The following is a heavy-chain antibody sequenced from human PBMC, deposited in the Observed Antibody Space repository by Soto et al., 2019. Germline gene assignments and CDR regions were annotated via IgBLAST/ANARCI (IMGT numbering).Heavy chain of an antibody. CDR1: GFTFSSYW. D-gene: IGHD6-13*01. Sequence: GGSLRLSCAASGFTFSSYWLHWVRQAPGKGLVWVSLINSDGSSTSYADSVKGRLTVSRDNAKNTLYLQMNSLRAEDTAVYYCARVAAAGNFDYWGQGTVVTVSS. CDR2: INSDGSST. J-gene: IGHJ4*02. V-gene: IGHV3-74*01. CDR3: ARVAAAGNFDY.